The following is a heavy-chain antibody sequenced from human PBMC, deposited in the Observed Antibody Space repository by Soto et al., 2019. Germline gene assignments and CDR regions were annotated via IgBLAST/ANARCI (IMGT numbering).Heavy chain of an antibody. Sequence: QVQLVESGGGVVQPGRSLRLYCAASGFTFSSYGMHWVRQAPCKGLEWVAVISYDGSNKYYADSVKGRFTIARDKSKNTLYRQMNSLRAEDTAVYYCAKDRVGAKSVHPMDYWGQGTLVTVSS. CDR3: AKDRVGAKSVHPMDY. CDR2: ISYDGSNK. J-gene: IGHJ4*02. CDR1: GFTFSSYG. D-gene: IGHD1-26*01. V-gene: IGHV3-30*18.